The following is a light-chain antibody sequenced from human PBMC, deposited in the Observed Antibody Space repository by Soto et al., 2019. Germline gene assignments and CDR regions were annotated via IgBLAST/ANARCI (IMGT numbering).Light chain of an antibody. J-gene: IGKJ5*01. Sequence: DIQMTQSPSSLSASGGDRVTITCRASQSSSSYLNWYQQKPGKAPKLLIYAASSLQSGVPSRFSGSGSGTDFTLTISSLQPEDFATYYCQQSYSTPITFGQGTRLEIK. CDR3: QQSYSTPIT. V-gene: IGKV1-39*01. CDR1: QSSSSY. CDR2: AAS.